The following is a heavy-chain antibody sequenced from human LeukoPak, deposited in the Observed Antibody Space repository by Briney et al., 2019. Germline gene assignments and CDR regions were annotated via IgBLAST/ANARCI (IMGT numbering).Heavy chain of an antibody. CDR1: GGSISSYY. CDR3: ARDPQYYYDSSGYLGWYFDI. D-gene: IGHD3-22*01. Sequence: SETLSLTCTVSGGSISSYYWSWVRQPPGKGLEWIGYIYYSGSTNYNPSLKSRVTISVDTSKNQFSLKLSSVTAADTAVYYCARDPQYYYDSSGYLGWYFDIGAGAPWSLSPQ. J-gene: IGHJ2*01. V-gene: IGHV4-59*01. CDR2: IYYSGST.